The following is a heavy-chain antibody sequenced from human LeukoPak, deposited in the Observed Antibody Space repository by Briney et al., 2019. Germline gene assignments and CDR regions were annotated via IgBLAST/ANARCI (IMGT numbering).Heavy chain of an antibody. CDR2: IYYSGRT. Sequence: SETLSLTCTVSGGSISSYYWSWIRQPPGKGLEWIGYIYYSGRTYYNPSLKSRVTISVDTSKNQFSLRLNSVTAADTAVYYCARGSIAAAEGSHWFDPWGQGTLVTVSS. CDR3: ARGSIAAAEGSHWFDP. D-gene: IGHD6-13*01. J-gene: IGHJ5*02. CDR1: GGSISSYY. V-gene: IGHV4-59*01.